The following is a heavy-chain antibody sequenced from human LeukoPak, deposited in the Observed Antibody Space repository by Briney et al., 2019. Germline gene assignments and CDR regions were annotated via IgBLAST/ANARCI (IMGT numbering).Heavy chain of an antibody. Sequence: KSSETLSLTCTVSGGSISSSSYYWGWIRQPPGQGLEWIGRIYYSGSTYYNPSLKSRVTISVDTYKNQFSLKLSSLTAADTAVYYCARDRPDHYGSGSLGEFDPWGQGTLVTVSS. D-gene: IGHD3-10*01. J-gene: IGHJ5*02. CDR2: IYYSGST. V-gene: IGHV4-39*07. CDR3: ARDRPDHYGSGSLGEFDP. CDR1: GGSISSSSYY.